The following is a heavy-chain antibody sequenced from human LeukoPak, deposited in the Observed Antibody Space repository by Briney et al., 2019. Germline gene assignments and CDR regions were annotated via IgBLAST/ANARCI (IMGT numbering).Heavy chain of an antibody. CDR2: MYTSGNT. CDR3: ARAYSGSYYVAYDY. Sequence: SQTLSLTCTVSGGSISSGGYYWSWIRQPAGKGLEWIGRMYTSGNTNYNPSLKSRVTMSVDTSKNQFSLKLSSVTAADTAVYYCARAYSGSYYVAYDYWGQGTLVTVSS. D-gene: IGHD1-26*01. CDR1: GGSISSGGYY. J-gene: IGHJ4*02. V-gene: IGHV4-61*02.